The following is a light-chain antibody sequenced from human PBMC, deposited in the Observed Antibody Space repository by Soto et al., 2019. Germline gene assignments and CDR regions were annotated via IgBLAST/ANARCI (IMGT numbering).Light chain of an antibody. CDR3: TSYTSSFTHL. CDR1: SSDVGGYNY. CDR2: EVS. Sequence: QSALSQPASVSGSPGHSITISCTGTSSDVGGYNYVSWYQQHPGKAPKLMIFEVSNRPSGVSNRFSGSKSGNTASLTISGLQTEDEADYYCTSYTSSFTHLFGTGTKVTVL. J-gene: IGLJ1*01. V-gene: IGLV2-14*01.